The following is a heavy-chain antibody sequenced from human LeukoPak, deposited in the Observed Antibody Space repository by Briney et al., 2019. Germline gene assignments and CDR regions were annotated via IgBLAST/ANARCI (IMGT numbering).Heavy chain of an antibody. D-gene: IGHD3-22*01. V-gene: IGHV1-18*01. J-gene: IGHJ3*02. CDR3: ARERYYDSSGYQPGDAFDI. CDR1: GYTFTSYG. Sequence: ASVKVSCKASGYTFTSYGISWVRQAPGQGLEWMGWISAYNGNTNYAQKLQGRVTMTTDTSTSTAYMELRSLRSDDTAVYYCARERYYDSSGYQPGDAFDIWGQGTMVTVSS. CDR2: ISAYNGNT.